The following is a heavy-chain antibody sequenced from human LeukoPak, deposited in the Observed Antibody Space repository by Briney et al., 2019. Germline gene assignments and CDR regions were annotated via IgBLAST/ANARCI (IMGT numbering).Heavy chain of an antibody. V-gene: IGHV4-30-4*01. D-gene: IGHD3-10*01. CDR1: GGSISSGDYY. CDR3: ARGYGSGSSQEAFSDY. CDR2: IYYSGST. Sequence: SETLPLTCTVSGGSISSGDYYWSWIRQPPGKGLEWIGYIYYSGSTYYNPSLKSRVTISVDTSKNQFSLKLSSVTAVDTAVYYCARGYGSGSSQEAFSDYWGQGTLVTVSS. J-gene: IGHJ4*02.